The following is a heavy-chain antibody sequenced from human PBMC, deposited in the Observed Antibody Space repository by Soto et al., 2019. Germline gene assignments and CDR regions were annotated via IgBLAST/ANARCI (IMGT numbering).Heavy chain of an antibody. Sequence: SETLSLTCTVSGGSISSYYWSWIRQPPGKGLEWIGYIYYTGSTNYNPSLKSRVTISVDTSKNQFSLKLTSVTAADTAVYYCARFDPCSDGTCVHDYWSQGTLVTVSS. J-gene: IGHJ4*02. V-gene: IGHV4-59*12. D-gene: IGHD2-15*01. CDR1: GGSISSYY. CDR3: ARFDPCSDGTCVHDY. CDR2: IYYTGST.